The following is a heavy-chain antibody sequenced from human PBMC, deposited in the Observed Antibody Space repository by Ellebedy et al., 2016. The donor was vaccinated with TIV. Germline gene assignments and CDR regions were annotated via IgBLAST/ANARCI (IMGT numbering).Heavy chain of an antibody. Sequence: MPSETLSLTCTVSGGSISSYYWSWIRQPPGKGLEWIGYIYYSGSTNYNPSLKSRVTISVDTSKNQFSLKLSSVTAADTAVYYCARHRQAFDYWGQGTLVTVSS. J-gene: IGHJ4*02. CDR3: ARHRQAFDY. CDR2: IYYSGST. CDR1: GGSISSYY. V-gene: IGHV4-59*08.